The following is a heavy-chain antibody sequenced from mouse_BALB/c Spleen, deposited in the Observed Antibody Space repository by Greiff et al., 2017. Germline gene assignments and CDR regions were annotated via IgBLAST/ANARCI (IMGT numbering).Heavy chain of an antibody. CDR2: ISYDGSN. CDR3: AGILFYYAMDY. Sequence: EVKVEESGPGLVKPSQSLSLTCSVTGYSITSGYYWNWIRQFPGNKLEWMGYISYDGSNNYNPSLKNRISITRDTSKNQFFLKLNSVTTEDTATYYCAGILFYYAMDYWGQGTSVTVSS. J-gene: IGHJ4*01. V-gene: IGHV3-6*02. CDR1: GYSITSGYY.